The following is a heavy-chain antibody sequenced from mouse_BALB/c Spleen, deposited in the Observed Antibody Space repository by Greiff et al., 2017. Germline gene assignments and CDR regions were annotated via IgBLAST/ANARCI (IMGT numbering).Heavy chain of an antibody. V-gene: IGHV1-26*01. D-gene: IGHD1-2*01. J-gene: IGHJ4*01. CDR1: GYTFTDYY. CDR2: VNPNNGGT. Sequence: EVQLQQSGPELVKPGASVKISCKASGYTFTDYYMNWVKQSHGKSLEWIGLVNPNNGGTSYNQKFKGKATLTVDKSSSTAYMELRSLTSEDSAVYYCARGRITTATFAMDYWGQGTSVTVSS. CDR3: ARGRITTATFAMDY.